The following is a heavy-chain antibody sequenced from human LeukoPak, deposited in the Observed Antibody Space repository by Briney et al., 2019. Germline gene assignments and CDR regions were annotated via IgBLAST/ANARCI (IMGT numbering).Heavy chain of an antibody. CDR3: ARDPGVRWLVGFDY. V-gene: IGHV3-33*08. CDR1: GFIFNSYG. CDR2: IWYDGSNK. D-gene: IGHD6-19*01. Sequence: GGSLRLSCAASGFIFNSYGMHWVRQAPGKGLEWVAVIWYDGSNKYYADSVKGRFTISRDNSENTLYLQMDSLRAEDTAVYYCARDPGVRWLVGFDYWGQGTLVTVSS. J-gene: IGHJ4*02.